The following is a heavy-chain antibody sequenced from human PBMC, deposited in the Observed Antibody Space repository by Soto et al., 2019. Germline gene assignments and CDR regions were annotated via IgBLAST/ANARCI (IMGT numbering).Heavy chain of an antibody. Sequence: ASVKVSCKASGYTFTSYGISWVRQAPGQGLEWMGWISAYNGNTNYAQKLQGRVTMTTDTSTSTAYMELRSLRSDDTAVYYCARDSLVAAAGTNWFDPWGQGTLVTVS. CDR3: ARDSLVAAAGTNWFDP. D-gene: IGHD6-13*01. V-gene: IGHV1-18*01. CDR2: ISAYNGNT. J-gene: IGHJ5*02. CDR1: GYTFTSYG.